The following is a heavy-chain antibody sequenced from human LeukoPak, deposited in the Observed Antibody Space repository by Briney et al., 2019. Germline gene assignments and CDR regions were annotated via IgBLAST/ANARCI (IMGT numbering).Heavy chain of an antibody. CDR3: ATFIAAAGKMVPLDY. Sequence: ASVKVSCKVSGYTLTELSMRWVRQAPGKGLEWMGGFDPEDGETIYAQKFQGRVTMTEDTSTDTAYMELSSLRSEDTAVYYCATFIAAAGKMVPLDYWGQGTLVTVSS. V-gene: IGHV1-24*01. CDR1: GYTLTELS. J-gene: IGHJ4*02. D-gene: IGHD6-13*01. CDR2: FDPEDGET.